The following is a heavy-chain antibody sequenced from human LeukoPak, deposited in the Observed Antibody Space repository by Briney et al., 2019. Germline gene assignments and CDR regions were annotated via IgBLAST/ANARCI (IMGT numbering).Heavy chain of an antibody. CDR3: AREDSPDYGDYGWFDP. V-gene: IGHV3-21*01. CDR2: ISSSSSYI. Sequence: GGSLRLSCAASGFTFSSYSMTWVRQAPGKGLEWVSSISSSSSYIYYADSVKGRFTISRDNAKNSLYLQMNSLRAEDTAVYYCAREDSPDYGDYGWFDPWGQGTLVTVSS. D-gene: IGHD4-17*01. J-gene: IGHJ5*02. CDR1: GFTFSSYS.